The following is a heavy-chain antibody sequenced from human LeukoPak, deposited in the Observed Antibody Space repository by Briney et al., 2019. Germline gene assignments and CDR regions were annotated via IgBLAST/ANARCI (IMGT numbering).Heavy chain of an antibody. D-gene: IGHD6-13*01. CDR2: ISSSSSYI. CDR3: TRDPGYSGQENFDY. J-gene: IGHJ4*02. CDR1: GFTFSSYS. Sequence: PGGSLRLSCAASGFTFSSYSMTWVRQAPGKGLEWVSSISSSSSYIYYADSVKGRFTISRDNAKNSLYLQMNSLRAEDAAVYYWTRDPGYSGQENFDYWGQGTLVTVSS. V-gene: IGHV3-21*01.